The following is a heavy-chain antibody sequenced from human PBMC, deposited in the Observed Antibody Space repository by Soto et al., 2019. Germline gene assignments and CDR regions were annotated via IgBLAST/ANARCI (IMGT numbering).Heavy chain of an antibody. Sequence: QVQLQESGPGLVKPSETLSLTCTVSGGSVSSGSYYWSWIRQPPGKGLEWIGYIYYSGSTNYNPSLKSRVTISVDTSKNQFSLKLSSVTAADTAVYYCARGIDYYDSLYYFDYWGQGTLVTVSS. D-gene: IGHD3-22*01. CDR1: GGSVSSGSYY. CDR2: IYYSGST. V-gene: IGHV4-61*01. CDR3: ARGIDYYDSLYYFDY. J-gene: IGHJ4*02.